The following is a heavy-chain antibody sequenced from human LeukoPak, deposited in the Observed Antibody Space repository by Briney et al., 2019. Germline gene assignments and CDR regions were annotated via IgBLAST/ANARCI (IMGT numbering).Heavy chain of an antibody. CDR3: ARSGYCSGGTCYESAYYYYGMDV. CDR1: GGSISGYY. J-gene: IGHJ6*02. CDR2: MYYSGST. V-gene: IGHV4-59*08. D-gene: IGHD2-15*01. Sequence: SETLSLICTVSGGSISGYYWSWIRQPPGQGLEWIGYMYYSGSTNYNPSLKSRVTMSIDASKNQFSLSLKSVTASGTAVYYCARSGYCSGGTCYESAYYYYGMDVWGQGTTVTVSS.